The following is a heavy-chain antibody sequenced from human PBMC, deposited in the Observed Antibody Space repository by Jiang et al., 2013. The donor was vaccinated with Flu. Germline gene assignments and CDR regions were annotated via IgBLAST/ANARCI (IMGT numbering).Heavy chain of an antibody. J-gene: IGHJ4*02. D-gene: IGHD5-24*01. V-gene: IGHV1-69*04. Sequence: SWVRQAPGQGLEWMGRIIPILGIANYAQKFQGRVTITADKSTSTAYMELSSLRSEDTAVYYCAREGDGYNYGYWGQGTLVTVSS. CDR2: IIPILGIA. CDR3: AREGDGYNYGY.